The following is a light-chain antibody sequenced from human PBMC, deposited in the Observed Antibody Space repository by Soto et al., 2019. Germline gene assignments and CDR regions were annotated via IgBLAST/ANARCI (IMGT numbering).Light chain of an antibody. J-gene: IGLJ1*01. V-gene: IGLV2-14*01. CDR2: DVS. Sequence: QSVLTQPASVSGSPGQSIAISCTGTSSDVGGYSYVSWYQQQPGKAPKLAISDVSNRPSGVSDRLSGSKSGNTASLTISGLQTEDEADYYCATYTTSSTYVFGTGTKVTVL. CDR3: ATYTTSSTYV. CDR1: SSDVGGYSY.